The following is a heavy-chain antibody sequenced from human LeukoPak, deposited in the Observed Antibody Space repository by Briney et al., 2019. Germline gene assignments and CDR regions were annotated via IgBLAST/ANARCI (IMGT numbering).Heavy chain of an antibody. D-gene: IGHD3-10*01. J-gene: IGHJ4*02. CDR3: AREQDGSGSYGY. V-gene: IGHV4-4*02. CDR2: IYHSGST. CDR1: GGSLSSSNW. Sequence: SETLSLTRAVSGGSLSSSNWWSWVRQLPGKGLEWIGEIYHSGSTNYNPSLKSRVTISVDKSKNQFSLKLSSVTAADTAVYYCAREQDGSGSYGYWGQGTLVTVSS.